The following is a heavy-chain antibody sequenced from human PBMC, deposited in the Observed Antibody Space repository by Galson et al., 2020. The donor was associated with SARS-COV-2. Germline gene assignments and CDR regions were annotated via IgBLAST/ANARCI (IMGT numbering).Heavy chain of an antibody. Sequence: SGPTLVKPTQTLTLTCSFSGFSLSTSGVGVGWLRQPPGQALAWLAIIHWDDNKRSSPSLETRLTITKDTSKNQVVLTVTNMDPVDTGTYYCSHSRHCYGSMCYVPENWGQGSLVTVAS. CDR3: SHSRHCYGSMCYVPEN. J-gene: IGHJ4*02. D-gene: IGHD2-15*01. V-gene: IGHV2-5*02. CDR1: GFSLSTSGVG. CDR2: IHWDDNK.